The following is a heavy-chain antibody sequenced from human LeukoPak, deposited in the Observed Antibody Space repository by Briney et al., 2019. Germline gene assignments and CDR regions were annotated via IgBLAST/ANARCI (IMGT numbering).Heavy chain of an antibody. CDR1: GYTFTGYY. Sequence: ASVKVSCKASGYTFTGYYIHWVRQAPGQGLEWMGWINPNSGGTNYAQKFQGRVTMTRDTSISTAYMELSRLRSDDTAVYYCAKVIVVVPAAVDYWGQGTLVTVSS. V-gene: IGHV1-2*02. CDR3: AKVIVVVPAAVDY. D-gene: IGHD2-2*01. CDR2: INPNSGGT. J-gene: IGHJ4*02.